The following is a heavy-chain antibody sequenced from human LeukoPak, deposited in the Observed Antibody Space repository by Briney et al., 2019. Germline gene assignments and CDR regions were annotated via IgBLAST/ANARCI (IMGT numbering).Heavy chain of an antibody. Sequence: ASVKVSCKASGYTFTSYYLQWVRQAPGQGLEWMGIINPSGGSTNYAQEFQGRVTMTRDTSTSTVYMELSSLRSEDTAVYYCARTVAGTALDYWGQGTLVTVSS. CDR1: GYTFTSYY. CDR3: ARTVAGTALDY. D-gene: IGHD6-19*01. J-gene: IGHJ4*02. V-gene: IGHV1-46*01. CDR2: INPSGGST.